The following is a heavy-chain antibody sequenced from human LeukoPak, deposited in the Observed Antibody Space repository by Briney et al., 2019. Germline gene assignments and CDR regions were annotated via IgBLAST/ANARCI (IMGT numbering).Heavy chain of an antibody. CDR2: ISYDGSNK. Sequence: GGSLRLSCAASGFTFSSYGMHWVRQAPGKGLEWVAVISYDGSNKYYADSAKGRFTISRDNSKNTLYLQMNSLRAEDTAVYYCARDEVPPTYYYYGMDVWGQGTTVTVSS. CDR1: GFTFSSYG. V-gene: IGHV3-30*03. CDR3: ARDEVPPTYYYYGMDV. J-gene: IGHJ6*02.